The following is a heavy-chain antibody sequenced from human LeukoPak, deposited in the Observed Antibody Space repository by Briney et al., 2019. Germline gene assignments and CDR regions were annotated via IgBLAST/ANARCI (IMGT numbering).Heavy chain of an antibody. CDR2: ISSSSSYI. CDR1: GFTFSSYS. D-gene: IGHD3-22*01. J-gene: IGHJ4*02. CDR3: ARDRRYYDSSGYAFDY. Sequence: GGSLRLSCAASGFTFSSYSMNWVRQAPGKGLEWVSPISSSSSYIYYADSVKGRFTISRDNAKNSLYLQMNSLRAEDTAVYYCARDRRYYDSSGYAFDYWGQGTLVTVSS. V-gene: IGHV3-21*01.